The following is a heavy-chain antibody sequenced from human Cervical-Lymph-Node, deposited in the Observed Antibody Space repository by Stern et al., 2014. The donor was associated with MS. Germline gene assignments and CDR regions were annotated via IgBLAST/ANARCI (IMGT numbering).Heavy chain of an antibody. CDR2: IYFTGNT. V-gene: IGHV4-59*01. D-gene: IGHD3-22*01. J-gene: IGHJ4*02. Sequence: QVQLQESGPGLVKPSETLSLTCTVSGGSISSYYWSWIRQPPGKGLEWIGYIYFTGNTIYNPSLKSRVTISADTSKNQFSLKLNSVTAADTAVYYCVGRYYYDSSGYYPHYWGQGTLVTVSS. CDR1: GGSISSYY. CDR3: VGRYYYDSSGYYPHY.